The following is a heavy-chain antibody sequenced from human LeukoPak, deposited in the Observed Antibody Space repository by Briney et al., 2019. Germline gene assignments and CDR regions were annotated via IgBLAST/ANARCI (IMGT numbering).Heavy chain of an antibody. CDR2: ISSSSSTI. V-gene: IGHV3-48*01. D-gene: IGHD3-10*01. CDR3: ARGAGLLWFGELLKGSYYFDY. CDR1: GFTFSSYS. J-gene: IGHJ4*02. Sequence: PGGSLRLSCAASGFTFSSYSMNWVRQAPGKGLEWVSYISSSSSTIYYADSVKGRFTISRDNAKNSLYLQMNSLRAEDTAVYYCARGAGLLWFGELLKGSYYFDYWDQGTLVTVSS.